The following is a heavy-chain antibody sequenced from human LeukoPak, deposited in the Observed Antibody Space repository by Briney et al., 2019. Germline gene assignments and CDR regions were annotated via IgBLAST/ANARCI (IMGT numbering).Heavy chain of an antibody. J-gene: IGHJ1*01. Sequence: SETLSLTCTVSGGSISSGGYYWSWIRQPPGKGLEWIGYIYYSGSTYYNPSLKSRVTISVDTSKNQFSLKLSSVTAADTAVYYCARDSSEFRSLIPHWGQGTLVTVSS. CDR2: IYYSGST. CDR3: ARDSSEFRSLIPH. V-gene: IGHV4-30-4*01. D-gene: IGHD2-21*01. CDR1: GGSISSGGYY.